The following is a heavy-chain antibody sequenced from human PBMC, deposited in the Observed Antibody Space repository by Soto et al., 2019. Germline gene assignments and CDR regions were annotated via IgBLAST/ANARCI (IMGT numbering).Heavy chain of an antibody. CDR3: ASLHLYCSSTSCYYFDY. Sequence: QLQLQESGSGLVKPLQTLSLTCAVSGGSISSGGYSWSWIRQPPGKGLEWIGYIYHSGSTYYNPSLKSRVTISVDRSKNQFSLKLSSVTAADTAVYYCASLHLYCSSTSCYYFDYWGQGTLVTVSS. CDR1: GGSISSGGYS. V-gene: IGHV4-30-2*01. J-gene: IGHJ4*02. D-gene: IGHD2-2*01. CDR2: IYHSGST.